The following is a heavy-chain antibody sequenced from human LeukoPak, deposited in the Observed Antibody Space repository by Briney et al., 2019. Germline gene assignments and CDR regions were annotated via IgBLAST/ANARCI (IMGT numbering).Heavy chain of an antibody. V-gene: IGHV1-2*02. CDR2: INPNSGGT. CDR3: ARAPVDYYYMDV. CDR1: GYTFTGYY. J-gene: IGHJ6*03. Sequence: GASVKVSCKASGYTFTGYYMHWVRQAPGQGLKWMGWINPNSGGTNYAQKFQGRVTMTRDTSISTAYMELSRLRSDDTAVYYCARAPVDYYYMDVWGKGTTVTVSS.